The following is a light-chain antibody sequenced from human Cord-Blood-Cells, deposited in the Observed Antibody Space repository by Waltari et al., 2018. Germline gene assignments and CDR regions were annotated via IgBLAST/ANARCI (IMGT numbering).Light chain of an antibody. CDR1: QCLVYSGGNTP. CDR3: MQGTHWPPIT. CDR2: KVS. J-gene: IGKJ5*01. Sequence: DVVMTQSPLSLPVTLGQPAAISCMSSQCLVYSGGNTPLNWFQQRPGQSPRRLIYKVSNRDSGVPDRFSGSGSGTDFTLKISRVEAEDVGVYYCMQGTHWPPITFGQGTRLEIK. V-gene: IGKV2-30*01.